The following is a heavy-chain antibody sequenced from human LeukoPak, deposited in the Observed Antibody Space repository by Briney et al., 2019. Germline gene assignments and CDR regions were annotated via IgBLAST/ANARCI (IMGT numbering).Heavy chain of an antibody. CDR1: GGTFISYA. CDR3: ATGIPYSSSWYSYTPYYYYGMDV. V-gene: IGHV1-24*01. Sequence: ASVKVSCKASGGTFISYAISWVRQAPGKGLEWMGGFDPEDGETIYAQKFQGRVTMTEDTSTDTAYMELSSLRSEDTAVYYCATGIPYSSSWYSYTPYYYYGMDVWGQGTTVTVSS. D-gene: IGHD6-13*01. J-gene: IGHJ6*02. CDR2: FDPEDGET.